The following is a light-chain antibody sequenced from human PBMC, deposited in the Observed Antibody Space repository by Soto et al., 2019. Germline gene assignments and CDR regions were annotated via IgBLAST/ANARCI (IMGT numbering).Light chain of an antibody. CDR3: QQSYNTPYP. J-gene: IGKJ2*01. CDR1: QTIINY. Sequence: DTQMTQSPSSLSASVGDRVTITCRASQTIINYLNWYQQKPVKAPKLLIYVASSLQSGVPSRFSGSGSGTDFTLTISNLQPADFATYYCQQSYNTPYPFGQGTKLEI. CDR2: VAS. V-gene: IGKV1-39*01.